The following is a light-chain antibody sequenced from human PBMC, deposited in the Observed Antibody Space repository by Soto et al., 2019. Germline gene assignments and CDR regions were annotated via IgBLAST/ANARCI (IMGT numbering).Light chain of an antibody. J-gene: IGKJ2*01. CDR3: QQTSSFQYT. V-gene: IGKV1-12*01. CDR2: AAS. Sequence: IQMTQSPSSVSAFVGDRVTITCRASQDINTRLAWYQQKPGRAPKILIYAASNLHSGVPSRFSGSGSGTDFTFTISNLQPEDFATYYCQQTSSFQYTFGQGTKVEI. CDR1: QDINTR.